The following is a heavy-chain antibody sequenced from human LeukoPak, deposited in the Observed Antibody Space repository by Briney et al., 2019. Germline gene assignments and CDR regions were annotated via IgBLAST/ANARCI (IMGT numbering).Heavy chain of an antibody. D-gene: IGHD4-23*01. CDR3: AHGGNSPFDY. Sequence: GRSLRLSCAASGFTFSSYAMSWVRQAPGKGLEWVSAISGSGGSTYYADSVKGRFTISRDNSKNTLYLQMNSLRAEDTAVYYCAHGGNSPFDYWGQGTLVTVSS. CDR2: ISGSGGST. CDR1: GFTFSSYA. J-gene: IGHJ4*02. V-gene: IGHV3-23*01.